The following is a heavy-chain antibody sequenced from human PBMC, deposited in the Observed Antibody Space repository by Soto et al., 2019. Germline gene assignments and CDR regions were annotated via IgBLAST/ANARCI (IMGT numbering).Heavy chain of an antibody. CDR3: AKDVDYGDPSDGYMDV. J-gene: IGHJ6*03. V-gene: IGHV3-30*18. CDR1: GFTFSSYG. D-gene: IGHD4-17*01. Sequence: QVQLVESGGGVGQPGRSLRLSCAASGFTFSSYGMHWVRQAPGKGLEWVAVISYDGSNKYYADSVEGRLTISRDNSKNRLYLQMNSLRAEDTAVYYCAKDVDYGDPSDGYMDVWGKGTKVTVSS. CDR2: ISYDGSNK.